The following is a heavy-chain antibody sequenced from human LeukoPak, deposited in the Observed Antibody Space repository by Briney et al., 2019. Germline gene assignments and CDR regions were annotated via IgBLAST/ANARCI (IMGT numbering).Heavy chain of an antibody. CDR2: IYYSGST. V-gene: IGHV4-30-4*01. CDR1: GGSISSDDYY. Sequence: SQTLFLTCTVSGGSISSDDYYWSWIRQPPGKGLEWIGYIYYSGSTYYNPSLKSRVTISVDTSKNQFSLKLSSVTAADTAVYYCARSAVGATPPAFDIWGQGTMVTVSS. D-gene: IGHD1-26*01. CDR3: ARSAVGATPPAFDI. J-gene: IGHJ3*02.